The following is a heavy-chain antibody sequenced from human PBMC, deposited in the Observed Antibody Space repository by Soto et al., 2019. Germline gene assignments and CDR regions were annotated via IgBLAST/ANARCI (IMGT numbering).Heavy chain of an antibody. D-gene: IGHD3-16*01. CDR2: LTPFLETP. Sequence: SVDVSCKASGCALSSDSVSWVQQAPGHGLEWMGGLTPFLETPNYAQKFQGRITIIADTSTSTVYMELRSLRSEDTAVYYCAREVVTETTLGYFDYWGQGTLVTVPQ. J-gene: IGHJ4*02. CDR1: GCALSSDS. CDR3: AREVVTETTLGYFDY. V-gene: IGHV1-69*10.